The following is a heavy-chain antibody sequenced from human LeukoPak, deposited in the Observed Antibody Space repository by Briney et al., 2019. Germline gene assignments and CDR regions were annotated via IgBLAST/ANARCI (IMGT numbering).Heavy chain of an antibody. Sequence: GGSLRLSCAASGFTFSYAWMAWVRQAPGKGLEWVGRIKAKAHGGTIEYAAPVKGRFTISRDDSKNTLYLQMNSLKTEDTAVYYCTTDGVGVEGATYDNWGQGTLVSVSS. CDR1: GFTFSYAW. CDR2: IKAKAHGGTI. CDR3: TTDGVGVEGATYDN. J-gene: IGHJ4*02. D-gene: IGHD1-26*01. V-gene: IGHV3-15*01.